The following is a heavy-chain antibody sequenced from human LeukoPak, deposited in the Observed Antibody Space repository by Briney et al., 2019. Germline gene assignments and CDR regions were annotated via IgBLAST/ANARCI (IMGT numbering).Heavy chain of an antibody. V-gene: IGHV3-21*01. Sequence: GGSLRLSCAASGFTFSSYSMNWVRQAPGKGLEWVSSISSSSSYIYYADSVKGRFTISRDNAKNSLYLQMNSLRAEDTAVYYCARDGYSSSSQYYYYYGMDVWGQGTTVTVS. J-gene: IGHJ6*02. CDR2: ISSSSSYI. CDR3: ARDGYSSSSQYYYYYGMDV. D-gene: IGHD6-13*01. CDR1: GFTFSSYS.